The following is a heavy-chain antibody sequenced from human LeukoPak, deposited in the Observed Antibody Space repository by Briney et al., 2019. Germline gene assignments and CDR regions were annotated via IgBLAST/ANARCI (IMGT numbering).Heavy chain of an antibody. CDR1: GYTFTSYG. D-gene: IGHD3-10*01. CDR3: ARDFLVTMVRGPDPSDNWFDP. Sequence: ASVKVSCKASGYTFTSYGISWVRQAPGQGLEWMGWISAYNGNTNYAQKLQGRVTMTTDTSTSTAYMELRSLRSDDTAVYYCARDFLVTMVRGPDPSDNWFDPWGQGTLVTVSS. J-gene: IGHJ5*02. CDR2: ISAYNGNT. V-gene: IGHV1-18*01.